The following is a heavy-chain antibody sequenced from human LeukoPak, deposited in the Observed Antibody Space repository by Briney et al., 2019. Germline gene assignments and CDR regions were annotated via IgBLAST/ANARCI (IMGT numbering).Heavy chain of an antibody. CDR1: GYTFTTYA. D-gene: IGHD1-26*01. CDR2: INTNTGNP. J-gene: IGHJ1*01. Sequence: ASVKVSCKASGYTFTTYAMNWVRQAPGQGLEWMGWINTNTGNPAYAQGFTGRFVFSLDTSVSTAYLQISSLKAEDTAVYYCARGRIVGATGYFQHWGQGTLVTVSS. CDR3: ARGRIVGATGYFQH. V-gene: IGHV7-4-1*02.